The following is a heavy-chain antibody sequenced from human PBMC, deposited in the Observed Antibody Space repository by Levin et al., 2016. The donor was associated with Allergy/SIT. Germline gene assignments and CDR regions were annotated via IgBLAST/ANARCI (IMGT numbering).Heavy chain of an antibody. CDR3: ARDPGIVGARPLGDAFDI. CDR2: ISAYNGNT. D-gene: IGHD1-26*01. CDR1: GYTFTSYG. Sequence: ASVKVSCKASGYTFTSYGISWVRQAPGQGLEWMGWISAYNGNTNYAQKLQGRVTMTTDTSTSTAYMELRSLRSDDTAVYYCARDPGIVGARPLGDAFDIWGQGTMVTVSS. J-gene: IGHJ3*02. V-gene: IGHV1-18*04.